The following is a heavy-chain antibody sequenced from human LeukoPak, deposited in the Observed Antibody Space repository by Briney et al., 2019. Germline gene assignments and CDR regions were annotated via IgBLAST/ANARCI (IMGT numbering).Heavy chain of an antibody. CDR3: AKVSRRMNDFWSGYSDDY. J-gene: IGHJ4*02. CDR2: ISGSGANT. V-gene: IGHV3-23*01. CDR1: GITFSSYA. D-gene: IGHD3-3*01. Sequence: GGSLRLSCEASGITFSSYAMSWVRQAPGKGLEWVSGISGSGANTHYADSVKGRFTISRDNSKNTLYLQMNSLRAEDTAVYYCAKVSRRMNDFWSGYSDDYWGQGTLVTVSS.